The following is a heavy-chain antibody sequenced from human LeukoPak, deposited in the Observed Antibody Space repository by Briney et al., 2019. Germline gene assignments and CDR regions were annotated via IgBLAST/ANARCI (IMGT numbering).Heavy chain of an antibody. CDR2: INHSGST. J-gene: IGHJ6*02. CDR3: ARISGSYYMAGYYYYGMDV. D-gene: IGHD1-26*01. Sequence: SETLSLTCAVYGGSFSGYYWSWIRQPPGKGLEWIGEINHSGSTNYNPSLKSRVTISVDTSKNQFPLKLSSVTAADTAVYYCARISGSYYMAGYYYYGMDVWGQGTTVTVSS. V-gene: IGHV4-34*01. CDR1: GGSFSGYY.